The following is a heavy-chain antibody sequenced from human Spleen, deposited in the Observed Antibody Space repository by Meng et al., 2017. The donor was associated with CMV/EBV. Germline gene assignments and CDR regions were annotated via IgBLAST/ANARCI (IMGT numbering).Heavy chain of an antibody. CDR1: GFTFTSYA. D-gene: IGHD6-19*01. J-gene: IGHJ4*02. CDR3: ARDLGYSSDSGY. CDR2: IYSGGGT. Sequence: GESLKISCAASGFTFTSYAMRWVRQAPGKGLEWVSVIYSGGGTYYADSVKGRFTISRDNSKNTVFLQMNNLRPDDTAVYFCARDLGYSSDSGYWGQGTLVTVSS. V-gene: IGHV3-66*02.